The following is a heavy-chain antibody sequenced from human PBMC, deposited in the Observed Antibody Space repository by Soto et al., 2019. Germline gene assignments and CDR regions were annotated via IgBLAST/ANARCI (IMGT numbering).Heavy chain of an antibody. CDR2: IYYSGST. CDR1: GGSISSGAYY. J-gene: IGHJ6*02. CDR3: ERDIVPAVSMSGMDV. V-gene: IGHV4-31*03. Sequence: QVQLQESGPGLVKPSQTLSLTCTVSGGSISSGAYYWNWIRQHPGKGLEWIGYIYYSGSTYYHPSLKSRVTISVDTSNNQFSLKLSSVTAADTALYYCERDIVPAVSMSGMDVWGQGTTVTVSS. D-gene: IGHD2-2*01.